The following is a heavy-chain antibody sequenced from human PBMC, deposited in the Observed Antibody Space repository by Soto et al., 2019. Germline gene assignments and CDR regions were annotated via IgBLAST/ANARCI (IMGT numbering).Heavy chain of an antibody. V-gene: IGHV1-8*02. D-gene: IGHD3-9*01. CDR1: GYSFTSFD. J-gene: IGHJ5*02. CDR3: ARGDWFGNWLDP. Sequence: QVQLVQSGSEVKKPGASVKVSCKSFGYSFTSFDVHWVRQASGQGLEWMGWMNPNSGNTDYAQRFQGRVTMTRNTSIHTAYMALNSLTSDDTAVYYCARGDWFGNWLDPLGQGTLVTVSS. CDR2: MNPNSGNT.